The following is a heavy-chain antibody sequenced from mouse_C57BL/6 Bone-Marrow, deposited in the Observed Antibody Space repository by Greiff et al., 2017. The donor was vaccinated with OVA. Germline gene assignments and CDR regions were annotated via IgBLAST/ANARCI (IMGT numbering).Heavy chain of an antibody. V-gene: IGHV2-9*01. J-gene: IGHJ1*03. D-gene: IGHD1-1*01. CDR2: IWGGGST. CDR1: GFSLTSYG. CDR3: AKHGGPDYYGSSFGYWYFDV. Sequence: VQLQQSGPGLVAPSQSLSITCTVSGFSLTSYGVDWVRQPPGKGLEWLGVIWGGGSTNYNSALMSRLSISKDNSKSHVFLKMNSLQTDDTAMYYCAKHGGPDYYGSSFGYWYFDVWGTGTTVTVSS.